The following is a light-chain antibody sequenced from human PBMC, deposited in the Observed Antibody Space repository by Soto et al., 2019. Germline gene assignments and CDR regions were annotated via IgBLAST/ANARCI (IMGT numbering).Light chain of an antibody. Sequence: SALTQPASVSGSPGQSITLPCTGTSSDIGASKYVSWYQQHPGNAPKFLIYDVSNRPSGVSDRFSGSKSGNTASLTISGLQAEDEAVYYCSSYTSSSALRVFGGGTQLTVL. V-gene: IGLV2-14*03. CDR3: SSYTSSSALRV. CDR1: SSDIGASKY. J-gene: IGLJ2*01. CDR2: DVS.